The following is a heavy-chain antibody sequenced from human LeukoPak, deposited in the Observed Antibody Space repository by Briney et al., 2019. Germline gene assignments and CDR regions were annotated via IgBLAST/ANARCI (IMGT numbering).Heavy chain of an antibody. Sequence: GASVKVSCKASGYTFTSYDINWVRQATGQGLEWMGWMNPNSGNTGYAQKFQGRVTMTRNTSISTAYMELSSLRSEDTAVYYCAANFKYYDFWSGPPGMDVWGKGTTVTASS. J-gene: IGHJ6*03. D-gene: IGHD3-3*01. CDR3: AANFKYYDFWSGPPGMDV. CDR1: GYTFTSYD. V-gene: IGHV1-8*01. CDR2: MNPNSGNT.